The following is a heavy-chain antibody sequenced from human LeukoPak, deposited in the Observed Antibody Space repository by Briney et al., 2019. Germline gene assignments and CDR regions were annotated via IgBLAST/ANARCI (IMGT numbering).Heavy chain of an antibody. CDR3: ARDLEQQLTVGYMDV. Sequence: GGSLRLSCAASGFTFSSYSMNWVRQAPGKGLEWVSSISSSSGYIYYADSVKGRFTISRDNAKNSLYLQMNSLRAEDTAVYYCARDLEQQLTVGYMDVWGKGTTVTVSS. V-gene: IGHV3-21*01. CDR1: GFTFSSYS. J-gene: IGHJ6*03. D-gene: IGHD6-13*01. CDR2: ISSSSGYI.